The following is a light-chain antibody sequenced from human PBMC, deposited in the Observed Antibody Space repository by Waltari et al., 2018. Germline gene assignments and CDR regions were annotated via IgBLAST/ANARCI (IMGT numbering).Light chain of an antibody. CDR2: AVR. CDR3: SSSTSSTTRV. Sequence: QSALTQPASVSASPGQSITISCTGTSSDVGAYNYVSWYQQHPGKTPKPIIYAVRIRPSGVSNRFACSKSGNTASLTISGRHADDEADYYCSSSTSSTTRVFGGGTRLTVL. CDR1: SSDVGAYNY. J-gene: IGLJ3*02. V-gene: IGLV2-14*03.